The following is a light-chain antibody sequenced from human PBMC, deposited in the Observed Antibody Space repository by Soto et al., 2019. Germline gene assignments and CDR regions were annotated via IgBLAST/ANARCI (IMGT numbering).Light chain of an antibody. V-gene: IGLV2-23*01. CDR1: SSDVGSYDL. CDR3: SSYAGSSTWV. CDR2: EGN. Sequence: QSALAQPASVSGSPGQSITISCTGTSSDVGSYDLVSWYQQEPGKAPKLMIYEGNKRPSGVSNRFSGSKSGNSASLTISGLQAEDEAEYYCSSYAGSSTWVFGGGTKLTVL. J-gene: IGLJ3*02.